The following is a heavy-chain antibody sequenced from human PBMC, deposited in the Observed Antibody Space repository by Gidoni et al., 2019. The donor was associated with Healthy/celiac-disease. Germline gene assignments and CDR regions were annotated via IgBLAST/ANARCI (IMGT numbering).Heavy chain of an antibody. J-gene: IGHJ5*02. CDR1: GCTFSNAW. CDR2: LKSQPDGGTT. Sequence: EVQLVEAGGGWVKTGGDRGLDGEAAGCTFSNAWMSWVRQAPGKGLELVGRLKSQPDGGTTDYAAPVKGRFTISRDDSKNTLYLQMNSLQTEDTAVYYCTTGPGTTVDTAYAWGQGPLVTVSS. V-gene: IGHV3-15*01. D-gene: IGHD5-18*01. CDR3: TTGPGTTVDTAYA.